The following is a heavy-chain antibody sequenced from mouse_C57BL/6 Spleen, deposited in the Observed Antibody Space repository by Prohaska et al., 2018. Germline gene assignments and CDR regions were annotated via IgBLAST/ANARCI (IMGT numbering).Heavy chain of an antibody. CDR3: ARPYGYGIAY. CDR2: IYPGDGDT. CDR1: GYAFSSSW. Sequence: QVQLQQSGPELVKPGASVKISCKASGYAFSSSWMNWVKQRPGQGLEWIGRIYPGDGDTNYNGKFKGKATLTADKSSSTAYMQLSSLTSEDSAVYFCARPYGYGIAYWGQGTLVTVSA. J-gene: IGHJ3*01. D-gene: IGHD2-2*01. V-gene: IGHV1-82*01.